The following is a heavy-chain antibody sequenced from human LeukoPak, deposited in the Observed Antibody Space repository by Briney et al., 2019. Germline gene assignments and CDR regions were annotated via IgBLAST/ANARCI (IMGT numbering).Heavy chain of an antibody. D-gene: IGHD6-19*01. Sequence: SETLSLTCTVSGYSISSGYYWGWIRQPPGKGLEWIGSIYHSGSTYYNPSLKSRVTISVDTSKNQFSLKLSSVTAADTAVYYCAREYTLYRSGWFLDYWGQGTVVTVSS. J-gene: IGHJ4*02. V-gene: IGHV4-38-2*02. CDR3: AREYTLYRSGWFLDY. CDR1: GYSISSGYY. CDR2: IYHSGST.